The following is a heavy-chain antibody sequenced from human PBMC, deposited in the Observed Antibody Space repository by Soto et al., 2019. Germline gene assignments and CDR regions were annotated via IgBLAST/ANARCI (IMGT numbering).Heavy chain of an antibody. V-gene: IGHV5-10-1*01. CDR2: IDPSDSYT. D-gene: IGHD5-12*01. J-gene: IGHJ4*02. CDR3: ASQARWLQSDD. Sequence: EVQLVQSGAEVKKPGESLRISCKGSGYSFTSYWISWVRQMPWKGLEWMGRIDPSDSYTNYSPSFQGHVTIAADKSISTAYLQWSSMKSSDTAMYYCASQARWLQSDDCGQGTLVTVSS. CDR1: GYSFTSYW.